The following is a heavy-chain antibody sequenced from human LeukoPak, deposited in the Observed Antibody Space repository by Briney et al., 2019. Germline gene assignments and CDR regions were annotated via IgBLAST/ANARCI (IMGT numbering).Heavy chain of an antibody. CDR2: IYSGGST. Sequence: GGSLRLSCAASGFTVSSNYMSWVRQAPGKGLEWVSVIYSGGSTYYADSVKGRFTISRDNSKNTLYLQMNSLRAEDTAVYYCARFTYYDFWSYGGTFDYWGQGTPVTVSS. V-gene: IGHV3-66*02. D-gene: IGHD3-3*01. J-gene: IGHJ4*02. CDR3: ARFTYYDFWSYGGTFDY. CDR1: GFTVSSNY.